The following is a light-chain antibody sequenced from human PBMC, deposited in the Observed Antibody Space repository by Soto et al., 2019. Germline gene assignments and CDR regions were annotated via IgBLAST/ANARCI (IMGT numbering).Light chain of an antibody. Sequence: IVLTQSPATLSSFTGDRVTLSCRASQYINNRLAWYQHRPGQAPRLIIYQTSLRAAGIPARFSASGSGTDFILTITDVQPEDFALYYCHKRQSWPRTFGQGT. CDR2: QTS. CDR1: QYINNR. J-gene: IGKJ1*01. CDR3: HKRQSWPRT. V-gene: IGKV3-11*01.